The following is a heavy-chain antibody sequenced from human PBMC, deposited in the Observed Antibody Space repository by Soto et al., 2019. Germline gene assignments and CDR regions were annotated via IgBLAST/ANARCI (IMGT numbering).Heavy chain of an antibody. CDR1: GFTFSSYG. CDR3: ANLSIAAGGNYGMDV. V-gene: IGHV3-30*18. Sequence: GSLRLSCAASGFTFSSYGMHWVRQAPGKGLEWVAVISYDGSNKYYADSVKGRFTISRDNSKNTLYLQMNSLRAEDTAVYYCANLSIAAGGNYGMDVWGQGT. J-gene: IGHJ6*02. D-gene: IGHD6-13*01. CDR2: ISYDGSNK.